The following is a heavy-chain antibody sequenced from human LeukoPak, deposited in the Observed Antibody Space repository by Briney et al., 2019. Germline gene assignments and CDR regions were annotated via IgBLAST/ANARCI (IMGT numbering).Heavy chain of an antibody. J-gene: IGHJ2*01. V-gene: IGHV4-39*07. CDR2: IYYSGST. CDR3: ARRRVTRYWYFDL. CDR1: GGSISSSSYY. D-gene: IGHD4-23*01. Sequence: SETLSLTCTVSGGSISSSSYYWGWIRQPPGKGLEWIGSIYYSGSTYYNPSLKSRVTISVDTSKNQFSLKLSSVTAADTAVYYCARRRVTRYWYFDLWGRGTLVTVSS.